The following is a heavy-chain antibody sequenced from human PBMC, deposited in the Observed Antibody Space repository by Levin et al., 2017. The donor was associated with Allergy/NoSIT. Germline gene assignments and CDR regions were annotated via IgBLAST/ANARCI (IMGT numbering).Heavy chain of an antibody. V-gene: IGHV3-30-3*01. D-gene: IGHD2-15*01. CDR3: ARDRGGYCSGGSCSPGYFQH. Sequence: PGGSLRLSCAASGFTFSSYAMHWVRQAPGKGLEWVAVISYDGSNKYYADSVKGRFTISRDNSKNTLYLQMNSLRAEDTAVYYCARDRGGYCSGGSCSPGYFQHWGQGTLVTVSS. CDR1: GFTFSSYA. J-gene: IGHJ1*01. CDR2: ISYDGSNK.